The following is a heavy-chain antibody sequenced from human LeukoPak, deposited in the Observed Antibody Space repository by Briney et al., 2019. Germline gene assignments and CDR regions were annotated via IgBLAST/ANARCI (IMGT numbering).Heavy chain of an antibody. CDR2: ISNSGST. CDR1: GGSIGSSY. D-gene: IGHD3-3*01. CDR3: ARAQYDGLSTGYTGGFYYMDV. J-gene: IGHJ6*03. Sequence: SETLSLTCTVSGGSIGSSYWSWIRQPPGKGLEWIGYISNSGSTTYSPSLKSRLTIPVHMSKNQFSLDLHSVTTADTAVYYCARAQYDGLSTGYTGGFYYMDVWGKGTTVSVSS. V-gene: IGHV4-59*01.